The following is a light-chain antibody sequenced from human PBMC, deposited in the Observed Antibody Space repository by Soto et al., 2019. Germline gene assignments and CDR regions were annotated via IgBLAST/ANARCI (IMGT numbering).Light chain of an antibody. Sequence: EIVMTQSPATLSVSPGERATLSCRASQSVSSNLAWYQQKPGQAPRLLIFGAPTRATGIPARFSGSGSGTEFTLTNSSLQSEDFAVYYCQQYNNWPPYTFGQGTKLEIK. CDR1: QSVSSN. J-gene: IGKJ2*01. V-gene: IGKV3-15*01. CDR3: QQYNNWPPYT. CDR2: GAP.